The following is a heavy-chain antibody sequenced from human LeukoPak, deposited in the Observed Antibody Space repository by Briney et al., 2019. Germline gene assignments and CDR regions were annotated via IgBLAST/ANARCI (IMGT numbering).Heavy chain of an antibody. Sequence: SQTLSLTCTVSGGSISSGGYYWSWIRQHPGKGLEWIVYIYYSGSTYYNPSLKSRVTISVDTSKNQFSLKLSSVTAADTAVYYCARGGQVSSSTRGFDYWGQGTLVTVSS. D-gene: IGHD2-2*01. CDR3: ARGGQVSSSTRGFDY. J-gene: IGHJ4*02. CDR2: IYYSGST. V-gene: IGHV4-31*03. CDR1: GGSISSGGYY.